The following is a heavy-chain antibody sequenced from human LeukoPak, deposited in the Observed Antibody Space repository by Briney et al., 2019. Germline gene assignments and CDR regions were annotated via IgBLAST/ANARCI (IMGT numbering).Heavy chain of an antibody. CDR2: IDYSGST. D-gene: IGHD3-22*01. V-gene: IGHV4-30-4*01. CDR1: GGSIGSGDYY. Sequence: KASETLSLTCTVFGGSIGSGDYYWSWIRQSPGKGLEWIGFIDYSGSTYYNPSLKSRVTISGDTSKNQFSLKLSSVTAADTAVYYCAKVEAEGQPLWRYYYDSSGYLGLWGQGTLVTVSP. J-gene: IGHJ4*02. CDR3: AKVEAEGQPLWRYYYDSSGYLGL.